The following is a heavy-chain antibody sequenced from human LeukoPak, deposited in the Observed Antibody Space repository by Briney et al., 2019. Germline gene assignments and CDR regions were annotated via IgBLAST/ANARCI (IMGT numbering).Heavy chain of an antibody. V-gene: IGHV1-69*13. Sequence: VASVKVSCKASGGTFSSYAISWVRQAPGQGLEWMGGIIPIFGTANYAQKFQGRVTITADESTSTAYMELSSLRSGDTAVYYCARVVSDSSSWYHATNFDYWGQGTLVTVSS. J-gene: IGHJ4*02. CDR3: ARVVSDSSSWYHATNFDY. CDR2: IIPIFGTA. CDR1: GGTFSSYA. D-gene: IGHD6-13*01.